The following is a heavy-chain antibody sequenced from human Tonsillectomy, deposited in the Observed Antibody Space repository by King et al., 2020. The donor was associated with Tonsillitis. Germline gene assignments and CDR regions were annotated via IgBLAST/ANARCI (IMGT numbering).Heavy chain of an antibody. D-gene: IGHD4-17*01. CDR1: GFTFSSYG. V-gene: IGHV3-30*18. CDR3: AKDSATGGAFDL. Sequence: VQLVESGGGVVQPGRSLRLSCAASGFTFSSYGMHWVRQAPGKGLEWVAVISYDGSNKYYADSVKGRFTISRDNSKNTLYLQMNSLRAEDTAVYYCAKDSATGGAFDLWGQGTMVPVSS. J-gene: IGHJ3*01. CDR2: ISYDGSNK.